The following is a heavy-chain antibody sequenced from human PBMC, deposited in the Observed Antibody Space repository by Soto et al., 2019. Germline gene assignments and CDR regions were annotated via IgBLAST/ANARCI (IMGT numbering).Heavy chain of an antibody. CDR2: IYHSGST. Sequence: QVQLQESGPGLVKPSGTLSLTCAVSGGSISSSNWWSWVRQPPGKGLEWIGEIYHSGSTNYNTSLKSRVTISVDKSTNQFCLQLSSVTAGATAVYSCARRELRSGELSFPSENTDPGFAPWGQGSLVTVSS. J-gene: IGHJ5*02. V-gene: IGHV4-4*02. D-gene: IGHD3-16*02. CDR1: GGSISSSNW. CDR3: ARRELRSGELSFPSENTDPGFAP.